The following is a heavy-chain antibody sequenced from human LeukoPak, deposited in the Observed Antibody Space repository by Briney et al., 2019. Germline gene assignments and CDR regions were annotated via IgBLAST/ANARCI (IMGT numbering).Heavy chain of an antibody. CDR2: IYSAGKK. CDR1: GFTVSGNY. J-gene: IGHJ3*02. CDR3: ARGRCIGGTCSASDAFDI. V-gene: IGHV3-53*01. Sequence: GGSLRLSCAASGFTVSGNYMNWVRQAPGKGLGWVSVIYSAGKKYYAASVKGRFTVSRDNSKNTMYLQMDRLRVEDTAVYCCARGRCIGGTCSASDAFDIWGLGTMVTVSS. D-gene: IGHD2-15*01.